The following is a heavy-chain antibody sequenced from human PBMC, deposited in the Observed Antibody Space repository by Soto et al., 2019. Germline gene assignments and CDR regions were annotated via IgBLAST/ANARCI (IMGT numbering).Heavy chain of an antibody. CDR3: ARLLFGAANWFDP. Sequence: ASETLSLTCTVSGGSISSYYWSWIRQPPGKGLEWIGYIYYSGSTNYNPSLKSRVNISVDTSKNQFSLKLSSVTAADTAVYYCARLLFGAANWFDPWGQGTLVTVSS. CDR1: GGSISSYY. CDR2: IYYSGST. D-gene: IGHD3-10*01. J-gene: IGHJ5*02. V-gene: IGHV4-59*01.